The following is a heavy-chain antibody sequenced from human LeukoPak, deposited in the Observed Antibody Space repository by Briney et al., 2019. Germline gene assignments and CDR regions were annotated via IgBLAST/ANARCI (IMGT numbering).Heavy chain of an antibody. CDR2: IYPGDSDT. D-gene: IGHD6-6*01. CDR1: GYSFTSYW. Sequence: GESLKISCKGSGYSFTSYWIGWVRQMPGKGLEWMGIIYPGDSDTRYSPSFQGQVTISADKSISTPYLQWSSLKASDTAMYYCARHAGSSSYYYYMDVWGKGTTVTVSS. J-gene: IGHJ6*03. CDR3: ARHAGSSSYYYYMDV. V-gene: IGHV5-51*01.